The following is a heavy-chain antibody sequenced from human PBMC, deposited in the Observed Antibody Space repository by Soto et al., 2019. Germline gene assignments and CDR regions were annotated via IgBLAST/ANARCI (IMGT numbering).Heavy chain of an antibody. J-gene: IGHJ5*02. D-gene: IGHD7-27*01. V-gene: IGHV4-30-2*01. CDR1: GGSISSGGYS. CDR3: ARELGYNWFDP. Sequence: SETLSLTCAVSGGSISSGGYSWSWIRQPPGKGLEWIGYISHSGSTYYNPSLKSRVTISVDRSKNQFSLKLSSVTAADTAVYYCARELGYNWFDPWGQGTLVTVSS. CDR2: ISHSGST.